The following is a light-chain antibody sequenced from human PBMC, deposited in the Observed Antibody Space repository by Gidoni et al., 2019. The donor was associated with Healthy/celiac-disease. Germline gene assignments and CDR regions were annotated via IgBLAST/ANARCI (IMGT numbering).Light chain of an antibody. CDR1: KSVSSY. CDR2: DAS. V-gene: IGKV3-11*01. Sequence: EIVLTQSPATLSLSPGERATLSCRASKSVSSYLAWYQQKPGQAPRLLIYDASNRAPGIPARFSGSGSGTDFTLTISSLEPEDFAVYYCQQRSNWPCSFGQGTKLEIK. J-gene: IGKJ2*04. CDR3: QQRSNWPCS.